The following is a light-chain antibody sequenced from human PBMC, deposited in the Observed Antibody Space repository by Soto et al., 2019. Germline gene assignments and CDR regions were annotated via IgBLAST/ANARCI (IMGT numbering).Light chain of an antibody. Sequence: QSVLTQPSSVSGSPGQSITISCTGTSSDVGSYNLVSWYQQHPGKAPQLMIYEVSKRPSGGSNRFSGSKSGNTASLTISGLQAEDEADYYCCSYAGSSTFFGTGTKVTVL. J-gene: IGLJ1*01. CDR1: SSDVGSYNL. CDR3: CSYAGSSTF. CDR2: EVS. V-gene: IGLV2-23*02.